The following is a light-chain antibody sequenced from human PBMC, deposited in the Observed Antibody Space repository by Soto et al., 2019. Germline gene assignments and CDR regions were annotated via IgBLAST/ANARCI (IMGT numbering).Light chain of an antibody. J-gene: IGKJ2*01. CDR2: AAT. V-gene: IGKV1-39*01. CDR1: QSVGNY. CDR3: QQSYSPLSYT. Sequence: DIQMTQSPSSLSASVGDRVTITCRASQSVGNYLNWYQQKPGQAPNLVIYAATSLQSGVPTRFSCSGSGTDFTLTISSLQPEDFATYYCQQSYSPLSYTFGQGTKLEIK.